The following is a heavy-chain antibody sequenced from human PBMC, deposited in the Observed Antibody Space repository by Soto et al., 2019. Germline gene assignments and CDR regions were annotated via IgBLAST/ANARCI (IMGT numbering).Heavy chain of an antibody. J-gene: IGHJ6*02. D-gene: IGHD5-12*01. CDR2: INPNSGGT. CDR1: GYTFTGYY. V-gene: IGHV1-2*04. CDR3: ARGPLIVATKNYYYYGMDV. Sequence: ASVKVSCKASGYTFTGYYMHWVRQAPGQGLEWMGWINPNSGGTNYAQKFQGWVTMTRDTSISTAYMELSGLRSDDTAVYYCARGPLIVATKNYYYYGMDVWGQGTTVTVSS.